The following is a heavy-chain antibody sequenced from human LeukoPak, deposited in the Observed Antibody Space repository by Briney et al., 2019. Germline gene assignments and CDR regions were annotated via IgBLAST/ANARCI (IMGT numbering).Heavy chain of an antibody. Sequence: GGSLRLSCAASGFTFDDYAMHWVRQAPGKGLEWVSGISWNSGSIGYADSVKGRFTISRDNAKNSLYLQMNSLRAEDMALYYCAKADAYCSSTSCSEYFQHWGQGTLVTVSS. D-gene: IGHD2-2*01. CDR2: ISWNSGSI. V-gene: IGHV3-9*03. CDR1: GFTFDDYA. CDR3: AKADAYCSSTSCSEYFQH. J-gene: IGHJ1*01.